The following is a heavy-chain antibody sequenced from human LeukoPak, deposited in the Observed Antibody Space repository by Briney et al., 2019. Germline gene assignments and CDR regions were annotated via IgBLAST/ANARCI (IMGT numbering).Heavy chain of an antibody. CDR3: AKKWGVGTTTLDYFDY. CDR2: ISGSGGST. D-gene: IGHD1-26*01. CDR1: GFTFSNYA. J-gene: IGHJ4*02. V-gene: IGHV3-23*01. Sequence: GGSLRLSCAASGFTFSNYAMSWVRQAPGKGLEWVSGISGSGGSTYYADSVKGRFTISRDNSKNTLYLQMNSLTDEDTTVYYCAKKWGVGTTTLDYFDYWGQGTLVTVSS.